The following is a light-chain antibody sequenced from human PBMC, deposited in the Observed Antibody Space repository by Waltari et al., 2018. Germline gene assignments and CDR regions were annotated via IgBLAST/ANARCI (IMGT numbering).Light chain of an antibody. V-gene: IGLV3-10*01. CDR2: DDD. Sequence: YELTQPPSVSVSPGQTARITCSGAALPKKYAFWYQQKSGQAPVLVIYDDDKRPSGIPERFSGTSSGSMATLTITGAQVGDEADYYCYSADGSGDLGVFGGGTKVTVL. J-gene: IGLJ3*02. CDR3: YSADGSGDLGV. CDR1: ALPKKY.